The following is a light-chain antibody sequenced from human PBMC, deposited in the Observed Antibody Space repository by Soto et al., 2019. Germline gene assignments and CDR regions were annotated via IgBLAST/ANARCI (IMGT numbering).Light chain of an antibody. V-gene: IGKV3-15*01. CDR3: QQYSKWPLT. CDR2: GAS. CDR1: QSVSSY. Sequence: EIVMTQSPATLSVSPGAGVTLSCRASQSVSSYLAWYQQKPGQAPRLLIYGASTGATGIPARFSGSGSGTEFILTISSLQSEDFAVYYCQQYSKWPLTFGGGTKVDIK. J-gene: IGKJ4*01.